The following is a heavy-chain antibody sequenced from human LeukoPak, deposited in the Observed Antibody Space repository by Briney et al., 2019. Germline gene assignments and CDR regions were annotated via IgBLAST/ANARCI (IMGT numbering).Heavy chain of an antibody. CDR3: ARDVGYCSGGSCYNYYGMDV. J-gene: IGHJ6*02. V-gene: IGHV4-4*02. CDR1: GGSISSSNW. CDR2: IYHSGST. Sequence: SETLSLTCAVSGGSISSSNWWSWVRQPPGKGLEWIGEIYHSGSTNYNPSLKSRVTISVDTSKNQFSLKLSSVTAADTAVYYCARDVGYCSGGSCYNYYGMDVWGQGTTVTVSS. D-gene: IGHD2-15*01.